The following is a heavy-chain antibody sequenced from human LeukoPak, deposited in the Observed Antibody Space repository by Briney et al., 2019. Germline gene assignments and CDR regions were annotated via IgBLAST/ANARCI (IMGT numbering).Heavy chain of an antibody. CDR2: ISYDGSNK. J-gene: IGHJ4*02. Sequence: GGSLRLSCTASGFTFSSYGMHWVRQAPGKGLEWVAVISYDGSNKYYADSVKGRFTISRDNSKNTLYVQMNSLRAEDTAVYYCARNPAKFWSGHDYWGQGTLVTVSS. CDR1: GFTFSSYG. V-gene: IGHV3-30*03. CDR3: ARNPAKFWSGHDY. D-gene: IGHD3-3*01.